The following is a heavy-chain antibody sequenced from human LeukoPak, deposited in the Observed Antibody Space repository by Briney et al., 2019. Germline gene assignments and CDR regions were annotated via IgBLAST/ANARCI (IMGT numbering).Heavy chain of an antibody. CDR3: AGQGYSLNY. D-gene: IGHD5-18*01. CDR2: IYYSGST. J-gene: IGHJ4*02. CDR1: GGSISSSSYY. V-gene: IGHV4-39*07. Sequence: PSGTLSLTCTVSGGSISSSSYYWGWIRQPPGKGLEWIGSIYYSGSTNYNPSLKSRVTISVDTSKNQFSLKLSSVTAADTAVYYCAGQGYSLNYWGQGTLVTVSS.